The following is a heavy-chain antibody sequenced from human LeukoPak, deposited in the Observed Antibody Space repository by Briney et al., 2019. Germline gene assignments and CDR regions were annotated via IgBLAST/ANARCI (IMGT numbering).Heavy chain of an antibody. D-gene: IGHD3-10*01. Sequence: ASVRVSCKASGYTFTSYGISWVRQAPGQGLEWMGWISAYNGNTNYAQKLQGRVTMTTDTSTSTAYMELRSLRSDDAAVYYCARVPRDVLLWFGEFNIWGQGTLVTVSS. V-gene: IGHV1-18*01. CDR2: ISAYNGNT. CDR1: GYTFTSYG. J-gene: IGHJ4*02. CDR3: ARVPRDVLLWFGEFNI.